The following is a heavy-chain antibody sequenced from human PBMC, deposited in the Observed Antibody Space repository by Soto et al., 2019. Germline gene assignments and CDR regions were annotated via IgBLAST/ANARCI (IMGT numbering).Heavy chain of an antibody. CDR1: GFTFSNSA. CDR3: ARGASTFDS. Sequence: EVQLLESGGGVAQPGGSLRLSCAASGFTFSNSAMSWVRQAPGKGLEWVSTISGGSGDTSYADPVKGRFIVSTDDSRTTLYLQMNSLIAEDTAIYYIARGASTFDSWGKGSQVSVSS. D-gene: IGHD2-2*01. CDR2: ISGGSGDT. V-gene: IGHV3-23*01. J-gene: IGHJ4*02.